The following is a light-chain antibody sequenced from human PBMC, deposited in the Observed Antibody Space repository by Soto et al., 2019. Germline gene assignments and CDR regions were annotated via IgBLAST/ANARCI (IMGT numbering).Light chain of an antibody. CDR2: DVS. V-gene: IGLV2-11*01. Sequence: QSALTQPASVSGSPGQSITISCTGTSSDVGGYNYVSWYQQHPGKAPKLMIYDVSKRPSGVPDRFSGSKSGNTASLTISGLQAEDEADYYCCSYAGSYNLVFGGGTKLTVL. CDR1: SSDVGGYNY. CDR3: CSYAGSYNLV. J-gene: IGLJ2*01.